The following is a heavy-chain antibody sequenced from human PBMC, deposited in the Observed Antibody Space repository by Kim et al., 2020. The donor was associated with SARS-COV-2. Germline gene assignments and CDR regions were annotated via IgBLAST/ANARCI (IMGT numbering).Heavy chain of an antibody. V-gene: IGHV3-15*01. CDR2: IRSKADGGTA. Sequence: GGSLRLSCAASGFTFTKVWLSWVRQAPGKGLEWVGRIRSKADGGTADYAAPVKGRFTISRGDSKNTLYLQMNGLRAEDTAFYHCTTDYERIGGLCDGETCYPASLWGQGTLVTVSS. CDR3: TTDYERIGGLCDGETCYPASL. J-gene: IGHJ4*02. D-gene: IGHD2-21*01. CDR1: GFTFTKVW.